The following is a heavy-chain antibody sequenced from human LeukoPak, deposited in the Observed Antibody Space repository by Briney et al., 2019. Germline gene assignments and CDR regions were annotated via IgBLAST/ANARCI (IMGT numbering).Heavy chain of an antibody. CDR1: GGSISSYY. Sequence: PSETLSLTCTVSGGSISSYYWSWIRQPPVKGLEWIGYIYYSGSTNYNPSLKSRVTISVDTSKNQFSLKLSSVTAADTAVYYCARGHGYYDSSGYYYVTPFDYWGQGTLVTVSS. D-gene: IGHD3-22*01. CDR2: IYYSGST. CDR3: ARGHGYYDSSGYYYVTPFDY. J-gene: IGHJ4*02. V-gene: IGHV4-59*01.